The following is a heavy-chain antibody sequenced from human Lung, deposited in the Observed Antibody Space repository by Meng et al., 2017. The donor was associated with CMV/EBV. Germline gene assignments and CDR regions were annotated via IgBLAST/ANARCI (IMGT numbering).Heavy chain of an antibody. D-gene: IGHD3-10*01. CDR2: IYWDDDK. V-gene: IGHV2-5*02. J-gene: IGHJ5*02. CDR3: AHRRRVQEFDP. CDR1: GFSLSTSGVG. Sequence: QITLKESGPTLVKPTXTLTLPCTFSGFSLSTSGVGVGWIRQPPGKALEWLALIYWDDDKRYSPSLKSRLTITKDTSKHQVVLTMTNMDPVDTATYYCAHRRRVQEFDPWGQGTLVTVSS.